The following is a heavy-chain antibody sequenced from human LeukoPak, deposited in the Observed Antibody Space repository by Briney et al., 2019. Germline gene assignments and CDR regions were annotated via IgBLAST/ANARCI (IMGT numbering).Heavy chain of an antibody. D-gene: IGHD2-2*01. CDR2: INLSGST. CDR3: ARAPIVVVPAAGTGWFDP. J-gene: IGHJ5*02. Sequence: SETLSLTCAVYGGSFSGYYWSWIRQPPGKGLEWIGEINLSGSTNYNPSLKSRVTISVDASKNQFSLKLSSVTAADTAVYYCARAPIVVVPAAGTGWFDPWGQGTLVTVSS. V-gene: IGHV4-34*01. CDR1: GGSFSGYY.